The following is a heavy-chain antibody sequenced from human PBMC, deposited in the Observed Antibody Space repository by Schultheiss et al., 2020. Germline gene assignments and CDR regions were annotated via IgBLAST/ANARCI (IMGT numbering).Heavy chain of an antibody. V-gene: IGHV4-61*08. Sequence: SETLSLTCTVSGGSISSGDYYWSWIRQPPGKRLELIGYIYSSGSTSYNPSLKSRVTISVDTSKSQFSLNLNSVTAADTAVYYCARAGSGWSARYFQHWGQGTLVTVSS. CDR3: ARAGSGWSARYFQH. J-gene: IGHJ1*01. CDR1: GGSISSGDYY. CDR2: IYSSGST. D-gene: IGHD6-19*01.